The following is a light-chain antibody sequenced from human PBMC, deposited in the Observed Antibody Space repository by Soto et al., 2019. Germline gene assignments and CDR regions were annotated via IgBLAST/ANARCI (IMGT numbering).Light chain of an antibody. J-gene: IGKJ4*01. CDR1: QGISSY. CDR2: AAS. Sequence: DIQLTQSPSFLSASVGDRVTITCRASQGISSYLAWYQQKPGKAPKLLIYAASTLQSGVPSRFSASGSGTDFTLTISRLEPEDFAVYYCQQYGSSPLTFGGGTKVDI. CDR3: QQYGSSPLT. V-gene: IGKV1-9*01.